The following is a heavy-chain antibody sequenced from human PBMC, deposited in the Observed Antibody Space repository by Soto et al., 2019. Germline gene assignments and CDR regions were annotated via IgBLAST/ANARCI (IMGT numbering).Heavy chain of an antibody. J-gene: IGHJ4*02. CDR2: ISQSGST. V-gene: IGHV4-34*01. Sequence: QVQLQQWGAGLLKPSETLSLTCAVYGQSFSGHTWSWIRQSPGKGLAWIGEISQSGSTYYNPSLQTRVTISADTSKYQFSLTLNSVTAADTGVFYCARGSGIAVIPGELEDVHYDYWGQGTLVSVSS. CDR3: ARGSGIAVIPGELEDVHYDY. D-gene: IGHD2-2*01. CDR1: GQSFSGHT.